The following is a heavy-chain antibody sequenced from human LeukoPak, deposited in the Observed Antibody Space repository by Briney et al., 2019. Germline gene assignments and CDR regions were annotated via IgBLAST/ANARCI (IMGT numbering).Heavy chain of an antibody. CDR3: AREASSGAYNDY. CDR1: GYTFISYG. D-gene: IGHD1-26*01. Sequence: ASVKVSCKASGYTFISYGITWVRQAPGQGLEWMGWISAYNGNTNYAQMLQGRVTMTTDTSTSTVYMELRSLRSDDTAVYYCAREASSGAYNDYWGQGTLVTVSS. J-gene: IGHJ4*02. CDR2: ISAYNGNT. V-gene: IGHV1-18*01.